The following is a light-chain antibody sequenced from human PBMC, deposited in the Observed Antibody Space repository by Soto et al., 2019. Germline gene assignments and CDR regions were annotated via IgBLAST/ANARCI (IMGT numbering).Light chain of an antibody. J-gene: IGKJ1*01. Sequence: DIQMTQSPSTLSASVGDRVTITCRASQSISSWLAWYQQKPGKAPKLLIYKASSLESGVPSRFSGSGSGTEFTLTISSLQPEDFATYYCLQHNSYPPWTFGQGTKVDIK. CDR3: LQHNSYPPWT. CDR2: KAS. V-gene: IGKV1-5*03. CDR1: QSISSW.